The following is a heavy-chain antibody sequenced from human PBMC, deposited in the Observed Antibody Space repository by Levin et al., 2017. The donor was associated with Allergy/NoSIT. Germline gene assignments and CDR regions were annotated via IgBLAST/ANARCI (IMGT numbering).Heavy chain of an antibody. CDR1: GFTFSSYA. J-gene: IGHJ4*02. V-gene: IGHV3-48*01. CDR3: ASVFDGTFGY. CDR2: ISTSSSAI. D-gene: IGHD3-9*01. Sequence: GESLKISCAASGFTFSSYAMNWVRQAPGKGLEWVSYISTSSSAIYYADSVKGRFTISRDNAKNSLYLQMNSLRAEDTAVYYCASVFDGTFGYWGQGTLVTVSS.